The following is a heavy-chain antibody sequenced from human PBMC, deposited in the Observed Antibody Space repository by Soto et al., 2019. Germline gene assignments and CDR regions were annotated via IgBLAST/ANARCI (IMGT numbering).Heavy chain of an antibody. V-gene: IGHV4-39*01. CDR3: ASHLLGAYNPPLF. D-gene: IGHD1-26*01. Sequence: SETLSLTCTVSGGSISSNINYWGWIRQPPGKGLEWIASIHYTGSTYYNSSLKSRVTISLDTSKNQYSLKLISVTAADTATYYYASHLLGAYNPPLFWGQGTLVTSPQ. CDR1: GGSISSNINY. CDR2: IHYTGST. J-gene: IGHJ4*02.